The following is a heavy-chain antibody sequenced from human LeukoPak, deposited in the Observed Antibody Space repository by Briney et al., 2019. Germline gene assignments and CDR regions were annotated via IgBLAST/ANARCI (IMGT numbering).Heavy chain of an antibody. J-gene: IGHJ4*02. D-gene: IGHD3-16*02. CDR2: INHSGST. CDR3: ARSRYVWGSYRHGKDRYFDY. Sequence: PSETLSLTCAVYGGSFSGYYWSWIRQPPGKGLEWIGEINHSGSTNYNPSLKSRVTISVDTSKNQFSLKLSSVTAADTAVYYCARSRYVWGSYRHGKDRYFDYWGQGTLVTVSS. V-gene: IGHV4-34*01. CDR1: GGSFSGYY.